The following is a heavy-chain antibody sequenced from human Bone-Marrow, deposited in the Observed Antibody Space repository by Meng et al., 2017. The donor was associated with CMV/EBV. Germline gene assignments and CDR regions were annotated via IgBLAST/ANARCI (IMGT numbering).Heavy chain of an antibody. CDR1: RFTFSSYS. Sequence: GGSLRLSCAASRFTFSSYSMNWVRQAPGKGLEWVSSISSNSTYIYYADSVKGRFTISRDNAKNSLYLQMNSLRAEDSAVYYCARDSRRTDWGQGTLVTVPS. D-gene: IGHD1-1*01. CDR2: ISSNSTYI. J-gene: IGHJ4*02. V-gene: IGHV3-21*01. CDR3: ARDSRRTD.